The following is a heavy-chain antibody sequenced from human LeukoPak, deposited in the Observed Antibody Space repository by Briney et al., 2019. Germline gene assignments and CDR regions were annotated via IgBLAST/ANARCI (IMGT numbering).Heavy chain of an antibody. CDR1: GFTFSSYW. CDR2: IKQDGSAT. J-gene: IGHJ4*02. D-gene: IGHD1-26*01. V-gene: IGHV3-7*03. CDR3: ARDGLPARGTKGPRGPDY. Sequence: PGGSLRLSCAASGFTFSSYWMSWVRQAPGKGLEWVANIKQDGSATHYVDSVKGRFTISRDNAKNSLYLQISSLRAEDTAIYYCARDGLPARGTKGPRGPDYWGQGTLVTVSS.